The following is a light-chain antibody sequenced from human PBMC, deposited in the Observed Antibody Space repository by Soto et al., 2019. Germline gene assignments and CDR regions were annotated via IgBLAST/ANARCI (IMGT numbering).Light chain of an antibody. CDR2: NTD. Sequence: QTVVTQEPSFSVAPGRTVTFTCGLSSGSVSTTYHPSWYQQTPGPAPRTLIYNTDIRSSGVPDRFSGSILGNTAALTITGAQADDESHYYCALYMGSGIGVFGGGTKLTVL. CDR1: SGSVSTTYH. V-gene: IGLV8-61*01. J-gene: IGLJ3*02. CDR3: ALYMGSGIGV.